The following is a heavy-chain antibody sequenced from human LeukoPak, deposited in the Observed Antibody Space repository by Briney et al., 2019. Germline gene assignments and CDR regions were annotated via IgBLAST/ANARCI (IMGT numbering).Heavy chain of an antibody. CDR2: MYSRGDT. CDR1: GFTVSDNY. V-gene: IGHV3-53*01. CDR3: ARDAPQVPAAGVLAS. J-gene: IGHJ5*02. D-gene: IGHD6-13*01. Sequence: GGSLRLSCAASGFTVSDNYMSWVRQAPGKGLEWVSVMYSRGDTYYANSVKGRFTFSRDISKNTLYLQMNGLRNEDTALYYCARDAPQVPAAGVLASWGQGTLVIVSS.